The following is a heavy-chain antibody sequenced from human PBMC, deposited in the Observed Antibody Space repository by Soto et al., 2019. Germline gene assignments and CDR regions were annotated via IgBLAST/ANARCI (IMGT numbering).Heavy chain of an antibody. J-gene: IGHJ4*02. CDR3: AKDSRIVVVTAACDY. Sequence: QVQLVESGGGVVQPGRSLRLSCAASGFTFSSYGMHWVRQAPGKGLEWVAVISYDGRNKYYADSVKGRFTLSRDNSKNTLYMRMHSLRAEYTAVYYCAKDSRIVVVTAACDYWGQGTLVTVSS. V-gene: IGHV3-30*18. CDR1: GFTFSSYG. CDR2: ISYDGRNK. D-gene: IGHD2-21*02.